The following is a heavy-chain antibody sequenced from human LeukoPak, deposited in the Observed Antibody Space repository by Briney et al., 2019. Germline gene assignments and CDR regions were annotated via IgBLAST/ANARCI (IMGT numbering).Heavy chain of an antibody. CDR1: GFTFSSYW. J-gene: IGHJ4*02. V-gene: IGHV3-74*01. D-gene: IGHD3-10*01. CDR2: INSDRSST. CDR3: AREFGGSASGAGY. Sequence: GGSLRLSCTASGFTFSSYWMHWVRQAAGKGLVWVSRINSDRSSTTYADSVKGRFTISRDNAKNSLYLQMNSLRAEDTAVYYCAREFGGSASGAGYWGQGTLVTVSS.